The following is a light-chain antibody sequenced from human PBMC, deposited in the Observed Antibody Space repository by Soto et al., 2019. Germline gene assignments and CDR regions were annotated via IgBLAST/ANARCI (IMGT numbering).Light chain of an antibody. CDR3: QQYYSYPRLT. V-gene: IGKV1-5*01. CDR2: AAS. Sequence: DIQMTQSPSTLSGSVGDRVTITCRASQTICSWLAWYQHKPWKAPKLLIYAASSLQSGVPSRFSGSGSGTDFTLTISCLQSEDFATYYCQQYYSYPRLTFGGGTKVDIK. CDR1: QTICSW. J-gene: IGKJ4*01.